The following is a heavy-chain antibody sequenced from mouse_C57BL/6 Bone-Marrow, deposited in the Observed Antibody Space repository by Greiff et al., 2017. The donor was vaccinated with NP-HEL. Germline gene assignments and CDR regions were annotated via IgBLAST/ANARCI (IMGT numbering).Heavy chain of an antibody. D-gene: IGHD2-2*01. CDR3: ARPLTMVTTRAFAY. CDR2: ISNLAYSI. V-gene: IGHV5-15*01. CDR1: GFTFRDYG. J-gene: IGHJ3*01. Sequence: EVQLVESGGGLVQPGGSLKLSCAASGFTFRDYGMAWVRQAPRKGPEWVAFISNLAYSIYYADTVTGRFTISRGNAKNTLYLEMSSLRSEDTAMYYCARPLTMVTTRAFAYWGQGTLVTVSA.